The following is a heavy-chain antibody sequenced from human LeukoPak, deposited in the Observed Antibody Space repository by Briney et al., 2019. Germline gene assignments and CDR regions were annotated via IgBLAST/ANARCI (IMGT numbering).Heavy chain of an antibody. Sequence: ASVKVSCKASGYTFTSYGISWVRQAPGQGLEWMGWMNPNSGNTGYAQKFQGRVTMTRNTTISAAYMELSSLRSEDTAVYYCARGSGYDFWAFDPWGQGTLVTVSS. CDR3: ARGSGYDFWAFDP. CDR1: GYTFTSYG. J-gene: IGHJ5*02. V-gene: IGHV1-8*02. D-gene: IGHD3-3*01. CDR2: MNPNSGNT.